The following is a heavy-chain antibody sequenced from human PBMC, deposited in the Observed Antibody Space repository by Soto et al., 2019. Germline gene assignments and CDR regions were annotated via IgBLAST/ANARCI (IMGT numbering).Heavy chain of an antibody. CDR3: ARFSGTVVRGVFWDYYGMDV. J-gene: IGHJ6*02. V-gene: IGHV4-59*01. D-gene: IGHD3-10*01. Sequence: PSETLSLTCTVSGGSISSYYWSWIRQPPGKGLEWIGYIYYSGSTNYNPSLKSRVTISVDTSKNQFSLKLSSVTAADTAVYYCARFSGTVVRGVFWDYYGMDVWGQGTTVTVS. CDR2: IYYSGST. CDR1: GGSISSYY.